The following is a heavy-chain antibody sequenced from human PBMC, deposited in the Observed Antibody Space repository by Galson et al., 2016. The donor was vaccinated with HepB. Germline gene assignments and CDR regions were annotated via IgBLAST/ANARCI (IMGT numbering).Heavy chain of an antibody. CDR3: ARGGYIYGFAELFDS. CDR2: IHYSGST. CDR1: GGSISSGGDY. D-gene: IGHD5-18*01. V-gene: IGHV4-31*03. Sequence: TLSLTCTVSGGSISSGGDYWSWIRQHPGKGLEWIGYIHYSGSTYYNPSLKSRISISVDTSKNQFSLKLSSVTAAATAVYYCARGGYIYGFAELFDSWGQGTLVTVSS. J-gene: IGHJ4*02.